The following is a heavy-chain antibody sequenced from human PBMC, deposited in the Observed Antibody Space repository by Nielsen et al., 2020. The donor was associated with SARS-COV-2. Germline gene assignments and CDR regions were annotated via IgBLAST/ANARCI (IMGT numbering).Heavy chain of an antibody. CDR3: ARCIAAAGTILGAFDI. J-gene: IGHJ3*02. CDR2: IYYSGST. Sequence: SETLSLTCAVYGGSFSGYYWSWIRQPPGKGLEWIGYIYYSGSTNYNPSLKSRVTISVDTSKNQFSLKLSSVTAADTAVYYCARCIAAAGTILGAFDIWGQGTMVTVSS. CDR1: GGSFSGYY. V-gene: IGHV4-59*01. D-gene: IGHD6-13*01.